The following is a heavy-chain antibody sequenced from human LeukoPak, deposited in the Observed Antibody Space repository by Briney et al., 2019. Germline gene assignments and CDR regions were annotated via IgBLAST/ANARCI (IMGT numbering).Heavy chain of an antibody. D-gene: IGHD3-22*01. J-gene: IGHJ6*02. CDR2: IYYSGST. CDR1: GGSISSYY. Sequence: SETLSLTCTVSGGSISSYYWSWIRQPPGKGLEWIGYIYYSGSTYYNPSLKSRVTISVDTSKNQFFLKLSSVTAADTAVYYCARASQSYYYDSSGYSHEPYYYYGMDVWGQGTTVTVSS. V-gene: IGHV4-59*06. CDR3: ARASQSYYYDSSGYSHEPYYYYGMDV.